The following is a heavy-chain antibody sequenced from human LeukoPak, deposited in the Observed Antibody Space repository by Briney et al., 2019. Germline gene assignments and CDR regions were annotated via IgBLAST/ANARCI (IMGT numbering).Heavy chain of an antibody. CDR1: GFTFSSYG. J-gene: IGHJ4*02. V-gene: IGHV3-30*02. Sequence: GGSLRLSCAASGFTFSSYGMHWVRQAPGKGLEWVAFIRYDGSNKYYADSVKGRFTISRDNSKNTLYLQMNSLRAEDTAVYYCAKDLHLYLSSSSDYYDSSGPSGSDYWGQGTLVTVSS. CDR3: AKDLHLYLSSSSDYYDSSGPSGSDY. CDR2: IRYDGSNK. D-gene: IGHD3-22*01.